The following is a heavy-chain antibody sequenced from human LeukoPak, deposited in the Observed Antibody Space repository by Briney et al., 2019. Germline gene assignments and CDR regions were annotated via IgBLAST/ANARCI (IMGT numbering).Heavy chain of an antibody. Sequence: ASETLSLTCTVSGGSVSRYYWSWIRQHPGKGLEWIGSIHHSGRTYYNPSLKSRVTISVDTSKNQFSLKLSSVTAADTAVYYCARDHLANLASRLFDPWGQGTLVTVSS. CDR3: ARDHLANLASRLFDP. J-gene: IGHJ5*02. CDR2: IHHSGRT. D-gene: IGHD3-3*01. CDR1: GGSVSRYY. V-gene: IGHV4-38-2*02.